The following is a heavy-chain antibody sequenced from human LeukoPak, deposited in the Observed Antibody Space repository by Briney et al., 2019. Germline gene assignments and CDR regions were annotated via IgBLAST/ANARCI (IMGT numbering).Heavy chain of an antibody. V-gene: IGHV3-7*01. Sequence: PGGSLRLSCAASGFTFSTYWMTWVRQAPGKGLEWVANIHQDGNEKYYVDSVKGRFTISRDNAKNSLYLQMNSLRAEDTAVYYCARGTAAGGSDAFDIWGQGTMVTVSS. CDR2: IHQDGNEK. D-gene: IGHD2-21*02. J-gene: IGHJ3*02. CDR1: GFTFSTYW. CDR3: ARGTAAGGSDAFDI.